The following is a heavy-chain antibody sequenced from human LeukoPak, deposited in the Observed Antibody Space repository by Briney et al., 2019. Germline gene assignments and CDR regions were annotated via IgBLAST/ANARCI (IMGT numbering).Heavy chain of an antibody. CDR1: GFTFSSYA. Sequence: GSLRLSCAASGFTFSSYAMHWVRQAPGKGLEWVAVISYDGSNKYYADSVKGRFTISRDNSKNTLYLQMNSLRAEDTAVYYCAREVAAAFDYWGQGTLVTVSS. J-gene: IGHJ4*02. CDR2: ISYDGSNK. V-gene: IGHV3-30-3*01. CDR3: AREVAAAFDY. D-gene: IGHD2-2*01.